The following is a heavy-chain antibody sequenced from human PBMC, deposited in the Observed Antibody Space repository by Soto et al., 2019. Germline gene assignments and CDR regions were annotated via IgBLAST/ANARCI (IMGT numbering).Heavy chain of an antibody. J-gene: IGHJ4*02. V-gene: IGHV1-69*05. Sequence: GASVKVSCKASGGTFSSYAISWVRQAPGQRLEWMGGINAIYGTTKYSQKFQGRVTITRDTSASTAYMELSSLRSEDTAVYYCARDSSAAGVDYWGQGTLVTVSS. CDR2: INAIYGTT. D-gene: IGHD6-13*01. CDR3: ARDSSAAGVDY. CDR1: GGTFSSYA.